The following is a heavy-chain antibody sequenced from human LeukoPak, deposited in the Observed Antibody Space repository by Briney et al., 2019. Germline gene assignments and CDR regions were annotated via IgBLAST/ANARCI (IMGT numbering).Heavy chain of an antibody. CDR1: GYTFTGYY. V-gene: IGHV1-2*06. Sequence: ASVKVSCKASGYTFTGYYMHWVRQAPGQGLEWMGRINPNSGGTNYAQKFQGRVTMTRDTSISTAYMELSRLRSDDTAVYYCARDLGQYDFWSGYLDRRSVYYFDYWGQGTLVTVSS. CDR3: ARDLGQYDFWSGYLDRRSVYYFDY. D-gene: IGHD3-3*01. J-gene: IGHJ4*02. CDR2: INPNSGGT.